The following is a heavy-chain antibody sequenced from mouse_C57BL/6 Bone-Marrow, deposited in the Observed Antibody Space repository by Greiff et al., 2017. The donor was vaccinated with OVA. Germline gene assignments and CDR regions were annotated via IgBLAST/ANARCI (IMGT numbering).Heavy chain of an antibody. J-gene: IGHJ3*01. CDR2: ISSGGSYT. CDR1: GFTFSSYG. D-gene: IGHD3-3*01. V-gene: IGHV5-6*02. Sequence: EVKLVESGGDLVKPGGSLKLSCAASGFTFSSYGMSWVRQTPDKRLEWVATISSGGSYTYYPDSVKGRFTISRDNAKNTLYLQMSSLKSEDTAMYYCARRRGQRYWGQGTLVTVSA. CDR3: ARRRGQRY.